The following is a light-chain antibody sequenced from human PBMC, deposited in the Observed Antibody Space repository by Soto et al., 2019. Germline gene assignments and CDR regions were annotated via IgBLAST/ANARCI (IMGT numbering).Light chain of an antibody. CDR3: SSYAGSNILM. CDR2: RNN. Sequence: QSVLTQPPSASGTPGQRVTISCSGSSSNIGSNYVYWYQQLPGTAPKLLIYRNNQRPSGVPDRFSGSKSGTSASLAISGLQAEDEADYCCSSYAGSNILMFGGGTKLTVL. J-gene: IGLJ3*02. CDR1: SSNIGSNY. V-gene: IGLV1-47*01.